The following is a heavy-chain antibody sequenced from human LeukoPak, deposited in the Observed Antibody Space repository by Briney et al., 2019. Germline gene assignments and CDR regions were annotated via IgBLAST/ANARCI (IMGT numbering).Heavy chain of an antibody. CDR3: AKTDRVYDY. J-gene: IGHJ4*02. Sequence: GGSLRLSCAASGFTFSTYAMSWVRQAPGKGLEWVSGTSGSGGSTYYADSVKGRFTISRDNSKNTLYLQMNSLRAEDTAVYYCAKTDRVYDYWGQGTLVTVSS. V-gene: IGHV3-23*01. D-gene: IGHD6-13*01. CDR1: GFTFSTYA. CDR2: TSGSGGST.